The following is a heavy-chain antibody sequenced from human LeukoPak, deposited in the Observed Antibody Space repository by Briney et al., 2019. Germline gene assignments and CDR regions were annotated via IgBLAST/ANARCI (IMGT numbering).Heavy chain of an antibody. J-gene: IGHJ5*02. V-gene: IGHV3-15*01. CDR3: TTEPSGWYWFDP. Sequence: PGGSLRLSCAASGFTFSSYAMSWVRQAPGKGLEWVGRIKSKTDGGTTDYAAPVKGRFTISRDDSKNTLYLQMNSLKTEDTAVYYCTTEPSGWYWFDPWGQGTLVTVSS. CDR2: IKSKTDGGTT. CDR1: GFTFSSYA. D-gene: IGHD6-19*01.